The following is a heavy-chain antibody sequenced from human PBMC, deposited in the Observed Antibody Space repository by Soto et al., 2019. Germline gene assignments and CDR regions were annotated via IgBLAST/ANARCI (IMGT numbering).Heavy chain of an antibody. D-gene: IGHD1-1*01. Sequence: GGSLRLSCAASGFTFSSYSMNWVRQAPGKGLEWVSSISSSSSYIYYADSVKGRFTIPRDNAKNSLYLQMNSLRAEDTAVYYCARADPELLFDYWGQGTLVTVSS. J-gene: IGHJ4*02. V-gene: IGHV3-21*01. CDR3: ARADPELLFDY. CDR1: GFTFSSYS. CDR2: ISSSSSYI.